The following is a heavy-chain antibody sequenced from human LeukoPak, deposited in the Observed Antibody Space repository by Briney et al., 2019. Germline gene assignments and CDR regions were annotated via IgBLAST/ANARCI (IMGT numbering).Heavy chain of an antibody. CDR3: ARDPGVDSSGYYY. CDR1: GGSISSSNW. V-gene: IGHV4-4*02. CDR2: IYHSGST. J-gene: IGHJ4*02. D-gene: IGHD3-22*01. Sequence: SETLSLTCAVSGGSISSSNWWSWVRQPPGKGLEWIGEIYHSGSTNYNPSLKSRVTISVDKSKNQFSLKLSSVTTADTAVYYCARDPGVDSSGYYYWGQGTLVTVSS.